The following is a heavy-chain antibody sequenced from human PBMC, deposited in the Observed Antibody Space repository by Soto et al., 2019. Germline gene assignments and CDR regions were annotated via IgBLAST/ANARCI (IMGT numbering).Heavy chain of an antibody. V-gene: IGHV3-30*18. J-gene: IGHJ6*02. D-gene: IGHD3-22*01. CDR3: AKDQGRLTSITMIVVLYGRTETYGMDV. CDR1: GFTFSSYG. Sequence: QVQLVESGGGVVQPGRSLRLSCAASGFTFSSYGMHWVRQAPGKGLEWVAVISYDGSNKYYADSVKGRFTISRDNSKNTLYLQMNSLRAEDTAVYYCAKDQGRLTSITMIVVLYGRTETYGMDVWGQGTTVTVSS. CDR2: ISYDGSNK.